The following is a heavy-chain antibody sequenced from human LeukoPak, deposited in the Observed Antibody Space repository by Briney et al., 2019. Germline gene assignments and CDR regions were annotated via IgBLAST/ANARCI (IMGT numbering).Heavy chain of an antibody. J-gene: IGHJ4*02. CDR2: ISSSSRTT. D-gene: IGHD2-8*02. V-gene: IGHV3-48*01. Sequence: GGSLRLSCAASGFSFSSYSMNWVRQAPGKGLEWVSYISSSSRTTYYVDSVKGRFTISRDNAKDSLFLQMNSLRAEDTAVYYCARAPATNEWRCMDYWGQGTLVTVSS. CDR3: ARAPATNEWRCMDY. CDR1: GFSFSSYS.